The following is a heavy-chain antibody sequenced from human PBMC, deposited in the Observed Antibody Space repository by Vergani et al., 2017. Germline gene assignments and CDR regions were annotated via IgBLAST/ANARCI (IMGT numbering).Heavy chain of an antibody. J-gene: IGHJ5*02. CDR2: IYTSGST. Sequence: QVQLRESGPGLVRPSQTLSLTCTVSGGSISSGSYYWSWIRQPAGKGLEWIGRIYTSGSTNYNPSLKSRVTISVDTSKNQFSLKLSSVTAADTAVYYCARGASYYYGSGNLDPWGQGTLVTVSS. CDR3: ARGASYYYGSGNLDP. V-gene: IGHV4-61*02. CDR1: GGSISSGSYY. D-gene: IGHD3-10*01.